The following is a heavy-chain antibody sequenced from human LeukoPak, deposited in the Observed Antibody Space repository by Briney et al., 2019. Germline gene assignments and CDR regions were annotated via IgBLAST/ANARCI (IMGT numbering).Heavy chain of an antibody. CDR3: ARGIIAVAAYFDY. J-gene: IGHJ4*02. V-gene: IGHV3-48*01. D-gene: IGHD6-19*01. CDR1: GFTFSSYS. Sequence: GGSLRLSCAASGFTFSSYSMNWVRQAPGKGLEWVSYISSSSSTIYYADPVKGRFTISRDNAKNSLYLQMNSLRAEDTAVYYCARGIIAVAAYFDYWGQGTLVTVSS. CDR2: ISSSSSTI.